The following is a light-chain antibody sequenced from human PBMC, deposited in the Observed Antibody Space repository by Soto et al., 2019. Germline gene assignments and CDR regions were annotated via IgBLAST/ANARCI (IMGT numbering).Light chain of an antibody. J-gene: IGKJ5*01. V-gene: IGKV3-11*01. CDR3: QQSSNRPPGIT. Sequence: EIVLTQSPDTLSLSPGERATLSCRASQSVTTYLAWYQQKPGQAPRLLIYDASNRATGIPARFSGSGSGTDFTLTISSLEPEDFAVYYCQQSSNRPPGITFGQGTRLEIK. CDR2: DAS. CDR1: QSVTTY.